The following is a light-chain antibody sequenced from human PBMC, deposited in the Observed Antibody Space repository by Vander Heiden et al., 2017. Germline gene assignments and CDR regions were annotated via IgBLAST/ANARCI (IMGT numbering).Light chain of an antibody. Sequence: DIQMTPSPSSLSASVGDRVTITSRASKNISSNLNWYQQKPGKAPTLLLYSPPSLQSGVPSRFSGSGSGTDFTLTISSLQPEDFATYYCQQSYSTPPDTFSQGTKLEIK. CDR2: SPP. J-gene: IGKJ2*01. CDR3: QQSYSTPPDT. V-gene: IGKV1-39*01. CDR1: KNISSN.